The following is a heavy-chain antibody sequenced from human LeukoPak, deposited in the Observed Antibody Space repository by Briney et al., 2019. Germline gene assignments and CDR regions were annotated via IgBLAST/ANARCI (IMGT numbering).Heavy chain of an antibody. D-gene: IGHD3-10*01. J-gene: IGHJ5*02. CDR1: GYTLTELS. CDR2: FDPEDGET. CDR3: ARLVVGRSLWFGESNWFDP. V-gene: IGHV1-24*01. Sequence: ASVKVSCKVSGYTLTELSIQWVRQAPGKGLEWMGGFDPEDGETIYAQKFQGRVTMTEDTSTDTAYMELSSLRSGDTAVYYCARLVVGRSLWFGESNWFDPWGQGTLVTVSS.